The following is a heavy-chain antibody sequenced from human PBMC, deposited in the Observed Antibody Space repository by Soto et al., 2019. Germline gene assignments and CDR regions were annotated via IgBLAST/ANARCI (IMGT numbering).Heavy chain of an antibody. J-gene: IGHJ4*02. D-gene: IGHD1-1*01. CDR3: ARGGLEPFDY. Sequence: GGSLRLSCEASGFTFSSYGMHWVRQAPGMGLEWVSGICDYGTTINYADSVEGRFTISRDDAKNEVYLQMNSLRAEDTAVYYWARGGLEPFDYWGQGALVTVSS. CDR1: GFTFSSYG. V-gene: IGHV3-33*01. CDR2: ICDYGTTI.